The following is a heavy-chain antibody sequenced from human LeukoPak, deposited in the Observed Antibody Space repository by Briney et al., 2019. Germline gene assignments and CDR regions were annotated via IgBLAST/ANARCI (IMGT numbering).Heavy chain of an antibody. CDR1: GGSFSGYY. CDR2: INHSGST. V-gene: IGHV4-34*01. J-gene: IGHJ4*02. CDR3: ARVPAAGTGPDY. D-gene: IGHD6-13*01. Sequence: KPSETLSLTCAVYGGSFSGYYWSWIRQPPGKGLEWIGEINHSGSTNYNPSLKSRVTISVDTSKNQFSLKLSSVTAADTAIYYCARVPAAGTGPDYWGQGTLVTVSS.